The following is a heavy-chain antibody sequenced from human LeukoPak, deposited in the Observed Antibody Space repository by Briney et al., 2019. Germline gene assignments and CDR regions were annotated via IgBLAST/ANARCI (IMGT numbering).Heavy chain of an antibody. CDR2: INPNSGGT. CDR1: GYTFTGYY. V-gene: IGHV1-2*02. CDR3: ARDLYTDSAFDI. Sequence: GASVKVSCKASGYTFTGYYMHWVRQAPGQGLEWMGWINPNSGGTNYAQKFQGRVTMTRDMSTSTVYMELSSLRSEDTAVYYCARDLYTDSAFDIWGQGTMVTVSS. J-gene: IGHJ3*02. D-gene: IGHD1-14*01.